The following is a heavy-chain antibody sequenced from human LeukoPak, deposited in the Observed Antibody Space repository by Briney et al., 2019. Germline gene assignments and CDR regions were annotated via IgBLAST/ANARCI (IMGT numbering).Heavy chain of an antibody. J-gene: IGHJ4*02. CDR2: IYTSEST. D-gene: IGHD2/OR15-2a*01. Sequence: SETLSLTCTVSGGSIRSYSWSWIRQPAGKGLEWSGRIYTSESTNYNPSLKSLVTMSVDTSKNQFSLKLSSVTAADTAVYYCARDSSMGFDYWGQGTLVTVSS. V-gene: IGHV4-4*07. CDR3: ARDSSMGFDY. CDR1: GGSIRSYS.